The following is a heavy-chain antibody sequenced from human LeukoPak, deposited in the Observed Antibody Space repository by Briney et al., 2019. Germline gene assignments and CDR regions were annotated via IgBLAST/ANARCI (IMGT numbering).Heavy chain of an antibody. J-gene: IGHJ6*02. D-gene: IGHD3-3*02. V-gene: IGHV1-2*02. Sequence: ASVKVSCKASGYTFTCYDMHWVRQAPGQGLEWMGWINPNSGGTNYAQKFQGRVTMTRDTSISTAYMELSRLRSDDTAVYYCARTTRIFGANYYGMDVWGQGTTVTVSS. CDR3: ARTTRIFGANYYGMDV. CDR1: GYTFTCYD. CDR2: INPNSGGT.